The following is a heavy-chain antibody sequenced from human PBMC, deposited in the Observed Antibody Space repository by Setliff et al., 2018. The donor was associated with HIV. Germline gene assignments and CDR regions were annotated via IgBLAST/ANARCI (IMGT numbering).Heavy chain of an antibody. CDR2: INANSGSP. V-gene: IGHV7-4-1*02. J-gene: IGHJ5*02. CDR3: ARGLYGDYGGDLNWLDP. CDR1: GYNFENYA. Sequence: ASVKVSCKTSGYNFENYAINWVRQAPGQGLEWMGWINANSGSPTYAQAFTGRFFFSVDTAIATAYLQINNLKTEDTAVYFCARGLYGDYGGDLNWLDPWGRGTRLTVSS. D-gene: IGHD4-17*01.